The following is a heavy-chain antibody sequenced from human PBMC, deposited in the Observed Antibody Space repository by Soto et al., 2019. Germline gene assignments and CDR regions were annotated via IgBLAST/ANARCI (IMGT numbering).Heavy chain of an antibody. Sequence: SETLSLTCTVSGGSISSGDYYWSWIRQPPGKGLEWIGYIYYSGSTYYNPSLKSRVTISVDTSKNQFSLKPSSVTAADTAVYYCAKGGAGHAFDIWGQGTMVTVSS. CDR3: AKGGAGHAFDI. J-gene: IGHJ3*02. V-gene: IGHV4-30-4*01. D-gene: IGHD6-19*01. CDR1: GGSISSGDYY. CDR2: IYYSGST.